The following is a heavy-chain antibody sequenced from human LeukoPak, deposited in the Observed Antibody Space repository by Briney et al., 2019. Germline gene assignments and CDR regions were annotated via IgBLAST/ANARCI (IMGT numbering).Heavy chain of an antibody. CDR1: GYTFTGYY. D-gene: IGHD6-6*01. Sequence: ASVKLSCKASGYTFTGYYMHWVRQAPGQGLEWIGRINPNSGATNYAQKVQGRVTMTRDTSISTAYMELSRLRSDDTAVYYCARGRTRASSSGWFDPWGQGTLVTVSS. CDR3: ARGRTRASSSGWFDP. V-gene: IGHV1-2*06. CDR2: INPNSGAT. J-gene: IGHJ5*02.